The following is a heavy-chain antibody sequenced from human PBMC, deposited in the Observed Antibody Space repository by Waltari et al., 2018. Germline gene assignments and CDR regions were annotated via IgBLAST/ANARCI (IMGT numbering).Heavy chain of an antibody. CDR1: GGPISSYY. CDR2: IYYSGST. V-gene: IGHV4-59*01. D-gene: IGHD1-7*01. J-gene: IGHJ4*02. CDR3: ARDSGSTTFDY. Sequence: QVQLQESGPGLVKPSETLSLTCTVPGGPISSYYWDWIRQPPGKGLEWIGYIYYSGSTNYNPSLKSRVTISVDTSKNQFSLKLSSVTAADTAVYYCARDSGSTTFDYWGQGTLVTVSS.